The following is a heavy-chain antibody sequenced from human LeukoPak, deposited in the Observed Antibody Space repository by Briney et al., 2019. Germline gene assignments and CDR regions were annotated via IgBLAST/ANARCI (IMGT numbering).Heavy chain of an antibody. CDR2: IYSGGTT. J-gene: IGHJ4*02. CDR3: ARDPNY. Sequence: GGSLRLSCAASGFSVSKNYLTWVRQAPGKGLEWVSVIYSGGTTYYADSVKGRFTISRDNSQNTLYLQMDSLRAEDTAVYYCARDPNYWGQGTLVTISS. CDR1: GFSVSKNY. V-gene: IGHV3-66*01.